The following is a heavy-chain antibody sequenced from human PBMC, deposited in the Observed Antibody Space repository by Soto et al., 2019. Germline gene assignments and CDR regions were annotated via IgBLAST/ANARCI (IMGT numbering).Heavy chain of an antibody. CDR2: INPLPTSGST. J-gene: IGHJ4*02. V-gene: IGHV1-46*01. CDR3: ARDLAAAAY. Sequence: ASVKLSCKASGYSFTNYYIHWVRQAPGQGLEWMAIINPLPTSGSTNYAQKFQGRVTVTRDTSTSTVYMELSSLKSEDTAIYYCARDLAAAAYWGQGTLVTVSS. CDR1: GYSFTNYY. D-gene: IGHD6-13*01.